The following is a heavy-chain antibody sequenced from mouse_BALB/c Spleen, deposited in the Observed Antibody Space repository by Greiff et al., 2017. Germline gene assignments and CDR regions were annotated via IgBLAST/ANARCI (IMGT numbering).Heavy chain of an antibody. CDR1: GYTFTSYW. Sequence: QVQLQQPGAELVRPGASVKLSCKASGYTFTSYWINWVKQRPGQGLEWIGNIYPSDSYTNYNQKFKDKATLTVDKSSSTAYMQLSSPTSEDSAVYYCTRLGKNLGHFDYWGQGTTLTVSS. J-gene: IGHJ2*01. D-gene: IGHD3-3*01. V-gene: IGHV1-69*02. CDR3: TRLGKNLGHFDY. CDR2: IYPSDSYT.